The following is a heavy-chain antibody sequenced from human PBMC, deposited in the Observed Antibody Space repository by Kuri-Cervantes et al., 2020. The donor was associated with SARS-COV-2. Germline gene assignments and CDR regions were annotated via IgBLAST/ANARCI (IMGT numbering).Heavy chain of an antibody. J-gene: IGHJ6*02. D-gene: IGHD2-2*03. CDR3: ARDPNGYCSSTSCPGDGMDV. CDR1: GGSISSYY. CDR2: IYTSGST. Sequence: GSLRLSCTVSGGSISSYYWSWIRQPAGKGLEWIGRIYTSGSTNYNPSLKSRVTMSVDTSKNQFSLKLSSVTAADTAVYYCARDPNGYCSSTSCPGDGMDVWGQGTTVTVSS. V-gene: IGHV4-4*07.